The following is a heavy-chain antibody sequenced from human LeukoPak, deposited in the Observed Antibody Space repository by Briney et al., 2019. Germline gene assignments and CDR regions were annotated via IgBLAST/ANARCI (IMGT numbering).Heavy chain of an antibody. CDR3: AKDCCGGDWSDAFDI. CDR2: ISGSGGSK. V-gene: IGHV3-23*01. CDR1: GLTFSSYA. D-gene: IGHD2-21*02. J-gene: IGHJ3*02. Sequence: GGSLTLSCAAAGLTFSSYAIHWVRQAPGKGLEWVSVISGSGGSKYYADSVKGRFTISRHNSKNTLSLQMNSLRADDTAVYYCAKDCCGGDWSDAFDIWGQGTMVTVS.